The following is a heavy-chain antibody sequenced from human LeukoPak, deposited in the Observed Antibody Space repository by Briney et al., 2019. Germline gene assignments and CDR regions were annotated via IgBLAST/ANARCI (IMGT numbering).Heavy chain of an antibody. CDR3: ARVDYGDYGFDY. V-gene: IGHV3-23*01. CDR2: IGAGGTFT. CDR1: GFTFSSYA. D-gene: IGHD4-17*01. J-gene: IGHJ4*02. Sequence: PGGSLRLSCTASGFTFSSYAMNWVRQAPGKGLEWVSGIGAGGTFTYYADSVKGRFTIFRDNSRNTLYLQMNSLRAEDTAVYYCARVDYGDYGFDYWGQGTLVTVSS.